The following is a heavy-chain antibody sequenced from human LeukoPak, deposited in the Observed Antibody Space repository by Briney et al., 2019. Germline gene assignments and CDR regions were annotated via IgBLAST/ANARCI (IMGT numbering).Heavy chain of an antibody. Sequence: SETLSLTCAVYGGSFSGYYWSWIRQPPGKGLEWIGSIYYSGSTYYNPSLKSRVTISVDTSKNQFSLRLSSVTATDTAVYYCARLHADYYDSSGPRDAFDIWGQGTMVTVSS. D-gene: IGHD3-22*01. V-gene: IGHV4-34*01. CDR2: IYYSGST. CDR3: ARLHADYYDSSGPRDAFDI. CDR1: GGSFSGYY. J-gene: IGHJ3*02.